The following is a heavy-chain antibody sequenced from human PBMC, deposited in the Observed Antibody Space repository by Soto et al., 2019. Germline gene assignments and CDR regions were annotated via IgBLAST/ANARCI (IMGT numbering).Heavy chain of an antibody. Sequence: SVKVSCKASGGTFSSYAISWVRQAPGQGLEWMGGIIPIFGTANYAQKFQGRVTITADESTSTAYMELSSLRSEDTAVYYCARECHSSSPRYYYYYYGMDVWGQGTTVTVSS. CDR1: GGTFSSYA. CDR3: ARECHSSSPRYYYYYYGMDV. V-gene: IGHV1-69*13. CDR2: IIPIFGTA. J-gene: IGHJ6*02. D-gene: IGHD6-6*01.